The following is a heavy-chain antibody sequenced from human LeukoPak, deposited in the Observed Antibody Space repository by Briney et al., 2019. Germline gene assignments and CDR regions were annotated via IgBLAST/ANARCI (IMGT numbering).Heavy chain of an antibody. D-gene: IGHD2-8*01. J-gene: IGHJ4*02. V-gene: IGHV3-74*01. CDR1: GFTFSSYW. CDR3: AKVMAAGIRYYFDY. Sequence: GGSLRLSCVASGFTFSSYWMHWVRQDPRKGLVWVSRISGDGRNINYADSVRGRFTISRDNSKNTLYLQMNSLRAEDTAVYYCAKVMAAGIRYYFDYWGQGTLVTVSS. CDR2: ISGDGRNI.